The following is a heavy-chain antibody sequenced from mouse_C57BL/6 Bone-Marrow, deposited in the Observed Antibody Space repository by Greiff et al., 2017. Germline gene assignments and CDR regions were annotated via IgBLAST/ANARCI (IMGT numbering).Heavy chain of an antibody. D-gene: IGHD1-1*01. V-gene: IGHV1-63*01. CDR2: IYPGGGYT. J-gene: IGHJ4*01. CDR1: GYTFTNYW. Sequence: QVQLQQSGAELVRPGTSVKMSCKASGYTFTNYWIGWAKQRPGHGLEWIGDIYPGGGYTNSNEKFTGKATLTADKSSSTAYMQFSSLTSEDSAIYYCARRAYYGRGYAMDYWGQGTSVTVSS. CDR3: ARRAYYGRGYAMDY.